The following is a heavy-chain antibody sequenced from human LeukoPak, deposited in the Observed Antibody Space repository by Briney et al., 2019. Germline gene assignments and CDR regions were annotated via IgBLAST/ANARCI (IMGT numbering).Heavy chain of an antibody. D-gene: IGHD2-2*01. CDR3: ARDAATSVGMPHY. CDR2: IWSDGSTK. CDR1: GFXFSSYG. J-gene: IGHJ4*02. Sequence: GGSLRLSCVASGFXFSSYGIHWVRQAPGKGLEWVAIIWSDGSTKYYVGSVKGRFTISRDSSKSTLYLQMNSLRAEETAVYYCARDAATSVGMPHYWGQGAVVSVSS. V-gene: IGHV3-33*01.